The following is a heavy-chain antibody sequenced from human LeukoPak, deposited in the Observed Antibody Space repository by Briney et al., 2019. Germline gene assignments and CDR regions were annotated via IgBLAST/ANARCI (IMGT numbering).Heavy chain of an antibody. CDR1: GFTFDDYA. CDR3: AKAPAYYYDSSGPFDY. CDR2: ISWNSGRI. V-gene: IGHV3-9*01. J-gene: IGHJ4*02. Sequence: GGSLRLSCATSGFTFDDYAMRWVRQAPGKGLGWVSGISWNSGRIGYADSVKGRFTISRDNAKNSLYLQMNNLRAEDTALYYCAKAPAYYYDSSGPFDYWGQGTLVTVSS. D-gene: IGHD3-22*01.